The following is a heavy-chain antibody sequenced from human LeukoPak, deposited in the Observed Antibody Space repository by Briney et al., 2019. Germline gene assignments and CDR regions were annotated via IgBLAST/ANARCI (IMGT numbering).Heavy chain of an antibody. CDR2: ISSRSDYT. V-gene: IGHV3-23*01. CDR1: GFTFNIYA. CDR3: AKDRPNYYETNGHYYRRDGDS. Sequence: PGGSLRLSCAASGFTFNIYAMSWVRQAPGKGLKWVSSISSRSDYTFYADSVKGRFTISRDNPRNTLYLQMNSLRAEDTAIYYCAKDRPNYYETNGHYYRRDGDSWGQGTLVTVSS. D-gene: IGHD3-22*01. J-gene: IGHJ5*01.